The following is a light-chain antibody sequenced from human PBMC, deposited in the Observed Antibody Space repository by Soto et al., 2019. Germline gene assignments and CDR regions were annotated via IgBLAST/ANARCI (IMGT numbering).Light chain of an antibody. V-gene: IGKV3-15*01. J-gene: IGKJ1*01. CDR3: QQFTTWPRT. CDR2: GAS. Sequence: EIVMTQSPATLSVSPGERATLSCRASQSVSSSLAWFQQKPGQAPRLLIYGASTRATGVPDRFSGSGSGTEFPLTISSLQSEDFAVYYCQQFTTWPRTFGQGTKVEIK. CDR1: QSVSSS.